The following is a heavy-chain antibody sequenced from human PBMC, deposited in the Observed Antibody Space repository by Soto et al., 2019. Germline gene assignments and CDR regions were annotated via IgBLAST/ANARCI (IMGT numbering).Heavy chain of an antibody. Sequence: PGGSLRLSCAASGFTFSSYGMHWVRQAPGKGLEWVAVISYDGSNKYYADSVKGRFTISRDNSKNTLYLQMNSLRAEDTAVYYCAKVGYYDFWTLGYGMDVWGQGTTVTVSS. CDR3: AKVGYYDFWTLGYGMDV. V-gene: IGHV3-30*18. D-gene: IGHD3-3*01. CDR1: GFTFSSYG. CDR2: ISYDGSNK. J-gene: IGHJ6*02.